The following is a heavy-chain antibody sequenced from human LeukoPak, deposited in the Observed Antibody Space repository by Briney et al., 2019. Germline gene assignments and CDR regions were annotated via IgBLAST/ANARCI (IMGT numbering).Heavy chain of an antibody. V-gene: IGHV4-34*01. J-gene: IGHJ3*02. CDR3: ARGAAFSAFDI. CDR2: INHSGST. D-gene: IGHD2-15*01. CDR1: GGSFSGYY. Sequence: SETLSLTCAVYGGSFSGYYWSWIRQPPGKGLEWIGEINHSGSTYYNPSLKSRVTISVDTSKNQFSLKLSSVTAADTAVYYCARGAAFSAFDIWGQGTMVTVSS.